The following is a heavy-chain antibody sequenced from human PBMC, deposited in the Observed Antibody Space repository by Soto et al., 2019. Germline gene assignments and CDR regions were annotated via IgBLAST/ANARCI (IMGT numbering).Heavy chain of an antibody. J-gene: IGHJ4*02. CDR2: IDPSSGST. D-gene: IGHD6-19*01. V-gene: IGHV1-46*01. CDR3: ARAPAAVRFDY. CDR1: GYTFTSSY. Sequence: QVQLVQSGAEVKKPGASVKVSCKASGYTFTSSYMHWVRQAPGQGLEWMAIIDPSSGSTTYAQRFQGRVSMTSDTSTSTASMELSRLRSEDTAVYYCARAPAAVRFDYWGQGTLVTVSS.